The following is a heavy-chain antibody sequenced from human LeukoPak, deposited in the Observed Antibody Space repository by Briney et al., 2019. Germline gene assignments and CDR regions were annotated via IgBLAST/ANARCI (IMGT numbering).Heavy chain of an antibody. CDR2: INSDGSST. Sequence: GGSLRLSCAASGFTFSSYWMHWVRQAPAKGLVWVARINSDGSSTSYADSVKGRFTISRDNAKNTLYLQMNSLRAEDTAGYYCARGRGSSDYWRQGTLVTVSS. CDR3: ARGRGSSDY. D-gene: IGHD6-6*01. J-gene: IGHJ4*02. V-gene: IGHV3-74*01. CDR1: GFTFSSYW.